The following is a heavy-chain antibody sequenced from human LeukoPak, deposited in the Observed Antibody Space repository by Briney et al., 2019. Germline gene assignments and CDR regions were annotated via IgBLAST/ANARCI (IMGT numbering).Heavy chain of an antibody. CDR1: GFTFSGSA. D-gene: IGHD1-26*01. CDR3: TRAVGAPSYPLDY. J-gene: IGHJ4*02. CDR2: IRSKANSYAT. V-gene: IGHV3-73*01. Sequence: GGSLRLSCAASGFTFSGSAMHWVRQASGKGLEWVGRIRSKANSYATAYAASVKGRFTISRDDSKNTAYLQMNSLKTEDTAVYYCTRAVGAPSYPLDYWGQGTLATVSS.